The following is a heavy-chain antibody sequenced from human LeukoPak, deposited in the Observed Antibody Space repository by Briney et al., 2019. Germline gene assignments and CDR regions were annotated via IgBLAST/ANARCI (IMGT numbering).Heavy chain of an antibody. CDR1: SASVTTHY. V-gene: IGHV4-59*08. Sequence: SETLSLTCTVSSASVTTHYWAWIRQPPGKGLGWSGFVSKTGNTNYNPSLKSRVTISADTSKNIFSLKLRTLTAADTAVYFCARRGAPSKLYYFDSWGPGTLVIVSS. CDR3: ARRGAPSKLYYFDS. CDR2: VSKTGNT. J-gene: IGHJ4*02. D-gene: IGHD1-26*01.